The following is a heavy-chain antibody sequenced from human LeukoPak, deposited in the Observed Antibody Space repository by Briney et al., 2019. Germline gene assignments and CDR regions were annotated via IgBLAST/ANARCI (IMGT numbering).Heavy chain of an antibody. D-gene: IGHD3-22*01. V-gene: IGHV3-21*01. Sequence: GGSLRLSCAASGFTFSSYSMNWVRQAPGKGLEWVSSISSSSSYIYYADSVKCRFTISRDNAKNSLYLQMNSLRAEDTAVYYCASESDSSGYSETDYWGQGTLVTVSS. CDR3: ASESDSSGYSETDY. CDR1: GFTFSSYS. CDR2: ISSSSSYI. J-gene: IGHJ4*02.